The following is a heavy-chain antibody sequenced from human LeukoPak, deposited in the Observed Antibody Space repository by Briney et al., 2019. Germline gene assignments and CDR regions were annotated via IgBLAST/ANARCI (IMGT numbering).Heavy chain of an antibody. CDR1: GGSISSYY. CDR2: IYYSGTT. D-gene: IGHD2-15*01. Sequence: SETLSLTCTVSGGSISSYYWSWIRQPAGKGLEWLGYIYYSGTTNYKPSLKSRVTISVDTSKNQFSLKLSSVTTADTAVYYCARDGGRSYAGYFDSWGQGTLVTVSS. V-gene: IGHV4-59*01. J-gene: IGHJ4*02. CDR3: ARDGGRSYAGYFDS.